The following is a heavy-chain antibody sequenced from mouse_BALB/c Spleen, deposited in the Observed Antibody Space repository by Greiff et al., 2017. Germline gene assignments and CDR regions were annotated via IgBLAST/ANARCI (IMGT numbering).Heavy chain of an antibody. V-gene: IGHV14-3*02. Sequence: EVQLQQSGAELVKPGASVKLSCTASGFNIKDTYMHWVKQRPEQGLEWIGRIDPANGNTKYDPKFQGKATITADTSSNTAYLQLSSLTSEDTAVYYCARSNYGHYFDYWGQGTTLTVSS. CDR1: GFNIKDTY. J-gene: IGHJ2*01. CDR2: IDPANGNT. D-gene: IGHD1-2*01. CDR3: ARSNYGHYFDY.